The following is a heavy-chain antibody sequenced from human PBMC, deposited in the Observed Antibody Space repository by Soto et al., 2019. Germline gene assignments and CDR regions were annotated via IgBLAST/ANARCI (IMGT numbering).Heavy chain of an antibody. V-gene: IGHV3-23*01. CDR3: AKDAVYGDGLWLVAD. CDR1: GFSFSKYA. J-gene: IGHJ4*02. D-gene: IGHD2-21*02. Sequence: DVQLLESGGGLVQPGGSLRLSCAASGFSFSKYAMIWVRQAPGKGQDWVSGITGSGGTIEYAASVKGRFTISRDNSKNTVYLQMNSLRAEDTAMYYCAKDAVYGDGLWLVADWGQGTLVTVS. CDR2: ITGSGGTI.